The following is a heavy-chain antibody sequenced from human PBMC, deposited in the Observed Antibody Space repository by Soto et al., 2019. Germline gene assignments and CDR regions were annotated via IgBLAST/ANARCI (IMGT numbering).Heavy chain of an antibody. CDR2: ISAYNGNT. Sequence: AASVKVSCKASGYTFTSYGISWVRQAPGQGLEWMGWISAYNGNTNYAQKLQGRVTMTTDTSTSTAYMELRSLRSDDTAVYYCARVLRPLRSFIAVADYYLDYWGQGTLVTVSS. CDR1: GYTFTSYG. V-gene: IGHV1-18*01. D-gene: IGHD6-19*01. J-gene: IGHJ4*02. CDR3: ARVLRPLRSFIAVADYYLDY.